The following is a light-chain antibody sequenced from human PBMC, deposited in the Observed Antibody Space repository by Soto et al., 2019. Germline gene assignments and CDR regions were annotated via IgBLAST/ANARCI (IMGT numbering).Light chain of an antibody. V-gene: IGKV1-5*03. CDR2: YAS. CDR1: QSISTF. Sequence: DILMTQSPSALSASVGDRVTITCRASQSISTFLAWYQQKPGKAPNLLIYYASNLQSGVPSRFGGSGYGTEFSLTISTLQPDDFATYYCQQYNSYPYTFGQGTKLEIK. J-gene: IGKJ2*01. CDR3: QQYNSYPYT.